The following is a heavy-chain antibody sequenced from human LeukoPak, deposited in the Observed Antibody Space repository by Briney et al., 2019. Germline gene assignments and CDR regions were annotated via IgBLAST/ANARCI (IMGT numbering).Heavy chain of an antibody. CDR3: ASYLSGWPMKY. Sequence: ASVKVSCKTSGYTFTGYYMHWVRQAPGQGLEWMGIINPSGGSTTYAQKFQGRVTMTRDMSTSTVYMELSSLRSEDTAVYYCASYLSGWPMKYWGQGTLVTVSS. J-gene: IGHJ4*02. D-gene: IGHD6-19*01. CDR1: GYTFTGYY. V-gene: IGHV1-46*01. CDR2: INPSGGST.